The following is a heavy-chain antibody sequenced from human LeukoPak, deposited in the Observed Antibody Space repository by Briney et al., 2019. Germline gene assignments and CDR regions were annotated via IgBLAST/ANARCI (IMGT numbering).Heavy chain of an antibody. V-gene: IGHV4-59*07. CDR2: IYYSGST. Sequence: SDTLSLTCTVSGVSISGYYWSWIRQPPGKGLELIGYIYYSGSTNYNPSLKSRVAISVDTSKNHFSLKLSSVTAADTAVYYCARGGSSSWRIGYYFDYWGQGTLVTVSS. CDR3: ARGGSSSWRIGYYFDY. CDR1: GVSISGYY. J-gene: IGHJ4*02. D-gene: IGHD6-13*01.